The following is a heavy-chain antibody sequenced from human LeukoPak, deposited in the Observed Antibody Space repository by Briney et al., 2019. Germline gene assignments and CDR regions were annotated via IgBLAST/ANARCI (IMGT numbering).Heavy chain of an antibody. CDR3: VRDSGNYYFDY. D-gene: IGHD1-26*01. V-gene: IGHV3-74*01. CDR2: INSDVSST. J-gene: IGHJ4*02. CDR1: GFTFSSYW. Sequence: GGSLRLSCAASGFTFSSYWMHWVRQAPGKGLVWVSRINSDVSSTNYADSVKGRFTFSRDNAKNTLYLQMNSLRAEDTAVYYCVRDSGNYYFDYWGQGTLVTVSS.